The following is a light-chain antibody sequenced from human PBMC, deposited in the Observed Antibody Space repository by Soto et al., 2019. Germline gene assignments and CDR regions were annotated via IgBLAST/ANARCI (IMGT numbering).Light chain of an antibody. V-gene: IGKV3-15*01. J-gene: IGKJ5*01. CDR1: QGVTTN. CDR2: DVS. Sequence: EIVMTQPPGTLSVSPGERSTLSCMAGQGVTTNFAWYQQKSGQSPRLLIYDVSIRATGVPARFSGTGSDTDFTLTISGLQSEDSAVYFCQQYNNWPFSFGQGTRLEIK. CDR3: QQYNNWPFS.